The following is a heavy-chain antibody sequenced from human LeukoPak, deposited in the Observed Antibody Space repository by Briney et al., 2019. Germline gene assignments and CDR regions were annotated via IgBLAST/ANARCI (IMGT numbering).Heavy chain of an antibody. CDR2: ISAYNGNT. J-gene: IGHJ4*02. CDR1: GYTFTSYG. D-gene: IGHD2-2*01. Sequence: ASVKVSCKASGYTFTSYGISWVRQAPGQGLEWMGWISAYNGNTNYAQMLQGRVTMTTDTSTSTAYMELRSLRSDDTAVYYCAREIEVVPEVDGYYFDYWGQGTLVTVSS. V-gene: IGHV1-18*01. CDR3: AREIEVVPEVDGYYFDY.